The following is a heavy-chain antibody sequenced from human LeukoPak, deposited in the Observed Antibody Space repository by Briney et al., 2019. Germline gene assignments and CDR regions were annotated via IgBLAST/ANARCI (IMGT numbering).Heavy chain of an antibody. CDR2: IKQGGSET. V-gene: IGHV3-7*05. D-gene: IGHD3-10*01. J-gene: IGHJ4*02. Sequence: GGSLRLSCAASGFIFSSHWMSWVRQAPGKGLEWVANIKQGGSETSYVDSVRGRFTISRDNAKNSLYLQMNSLRAEDTAVYYCARDMLRGVAEIDSWGQGILVTVSS. CDR1: GFIFSSHW. CDR3: ARDMLRGVAEIDS.